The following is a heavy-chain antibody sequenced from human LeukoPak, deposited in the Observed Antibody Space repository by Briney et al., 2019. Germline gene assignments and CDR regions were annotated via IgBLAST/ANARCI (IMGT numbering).Heavy chain of an antibody. CDR1: GFTFSSYA. J-gene: IGHJ4*02. Sequence: GGSLRLSCAASGFTFSSYAVHWVRQAPGKGLEWVAVISYDGSNKYYADSVKGRFTISRDNSKNTLYLQMNSLRAEDTAVYYCTREAWGNVFFDYWGQGTLVTVSS. CDR3: TREAWGNVFFDY. D-gene: IGHD7-27*01. V-gene: IGHV3-30-3*01. CDR2: ISYDGSNK.